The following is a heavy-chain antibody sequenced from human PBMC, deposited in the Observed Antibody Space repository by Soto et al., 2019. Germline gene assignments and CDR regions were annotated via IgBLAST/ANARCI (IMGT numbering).Heavy chain of an antibody. CDR1: GFSFSSYS. CDR3: ARDLQLAPGY. V-gene: IGHV3-21*01. Sequence: SRRLSCAASGFSFSSYSMNWVRQSPGKGLEWVSSISGSSVYIYYADSVKGRFTMSRDNAKNSVYLQMNSLRAEDTAVYYCARDLQLAPGYWGEGTLFTVS. CDR2: ISGSSVYI. J-gene: IGHJ4*02. D-gene: IGHD6-6*01.